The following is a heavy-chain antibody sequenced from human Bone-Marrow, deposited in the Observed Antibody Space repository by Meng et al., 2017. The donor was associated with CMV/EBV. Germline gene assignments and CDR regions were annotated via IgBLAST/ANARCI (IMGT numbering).Heavy chain of an antibody. D-gene: IGHD3-9*01. J-gene: IGHJ6*02. V-gene: IGHV1-8*02. CDR2: MNPNSGNT. Sequence: ASVKVSCKASGYTFTSYGISWVRQAPGQGLEWMGWMNPNSGNTGYAQKFQGRVTMTRNTSISTAYMELSSLRSEDTAVYYCARGPGYDILTGYYRYYYYGMDVWGQGTTVTVSS. CDR3: ARGPGYDILTGYYRYYYYGMDV. CDR1: GYTFTSYG.